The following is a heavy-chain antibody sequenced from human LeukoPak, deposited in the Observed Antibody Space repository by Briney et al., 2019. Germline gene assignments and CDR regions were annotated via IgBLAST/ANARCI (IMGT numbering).Heavy chain of an antibody. CDR2: IYPGDSDT. CDR1: GSSFTSYW. J-gene: IGHJ4*02. V-gene: IGHV5-51*01. CDR3: ARHRPDDSGYELDY. Sequence: GAALKISCKGSGSSFTSYWIGWVRPMRGKGQEWMGIIYPGDSDTRYSQSFQGQVTISADKSISTAYLQWSSLKASDTAMYYCARHRPDDSGYELDYWGQGTLVTVSS. D-gene: IGHD5-12*01.